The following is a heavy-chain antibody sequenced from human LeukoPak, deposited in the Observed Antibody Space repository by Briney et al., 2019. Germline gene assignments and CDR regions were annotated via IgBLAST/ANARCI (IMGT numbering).Heavy chain of an antibody. CDR3: ARFQRGSLTDDY. D-gene: IGHD7-27*01. CDR1: GYTFTSYG. J-gene: IGHJ4*02. Sequence: SVKVSCKASGYTFTSYGISWVRQAPGQGLEWMGGIIPIFGTANYAQKFQGRVTITADESTSTAYMELSSLRSEDTAVYYCARFQRGSLTDDYWGQGTLVTVSS. V-gene: IGHV1-69*13. CDR2: IIPIFGTA.